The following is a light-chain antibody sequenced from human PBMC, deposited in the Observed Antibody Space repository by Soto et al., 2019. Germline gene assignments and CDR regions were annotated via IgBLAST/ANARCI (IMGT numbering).Light chain of an antibody. CDR2: GAS. V-gene: IGKV3-20*01. CDR1: QSVSSGY. Sequence: EIVLAQSPGTVSLSPGERATLSCRASQSVSSGYLAWYQQKPGQAPRLLIYGASRRATGSPDRFSGSGSGTDVTLTISRLEREDSAVYYCQQYGNSPPTWTFGQGTKVEIK. J-gene: IGKJ1*01. CDR3: QQYGNSPPTWT.